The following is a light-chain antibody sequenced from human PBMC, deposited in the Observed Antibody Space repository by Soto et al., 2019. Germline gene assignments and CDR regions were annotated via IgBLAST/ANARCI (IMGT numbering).Light chain of an antibody. CDR1: SSDIGGYKY. J-gene: IGLJ2*01. CDR3: CSYTSSTSLI. V-gene: IGLV2-14*03. Sequence: QSVLTQPASVSGSPGQSITISCTGTSSDIGGYKYVSWYQQHPGKAPKLLIFDVNNRPSGVSDRFSGSKSGNTASLTITGLQAEDEAEYYCCSYTSSTSLIFGGGTKLTVL. CDR2: DVN.